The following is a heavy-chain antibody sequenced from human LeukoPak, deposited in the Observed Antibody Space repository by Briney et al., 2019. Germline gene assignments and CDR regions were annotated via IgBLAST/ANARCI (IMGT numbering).Heavy chain of an antibody. J-gene: IGHJ4*02. D-gene: IGHD5-18*01. CDR3: ARGGYSYGYLDY. CDR1: GYTFTAYY. Sequence: ASVKVSCKASGYTFTAYYIHWERQAPGQGLEWLGVINPNSGGTDYAQKFQGRVTMTRDTSISTAYMELSSLRSDDTAVYYCARGGYSYGYLDYWGQGTLVTVSS. V-gene: IGHV1-2*02. CDR2: INPNSGGT.